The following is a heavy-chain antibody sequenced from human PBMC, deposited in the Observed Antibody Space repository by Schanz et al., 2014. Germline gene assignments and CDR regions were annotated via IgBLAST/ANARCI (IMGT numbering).Heavy chain of an antibody. CDR1: GGTFSSYT. CDR3: AKVDRTRYYAMDV. CDR2: IIPILGIT. J-gene: IGHJ6*02. D-gene: IGHD3-9*01. V-gene: IGHV1-69*02. Sequence: QVQLVQSGAEVMKPGSSVKVSCKASGGTFSSYTINWVRQAPGQGLEWMGRIIPILGITNVAQKFQGRVTMTADKSTSTVYMEVSGLRSEDTAVYYCAKVDRTRYYAMDVWGQGTTVTVSS.